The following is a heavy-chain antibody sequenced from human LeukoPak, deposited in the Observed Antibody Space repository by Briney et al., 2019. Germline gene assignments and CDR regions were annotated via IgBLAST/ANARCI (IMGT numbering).Heavy chain of an antibody. CDR3: ARGPWLAGHY. CDR1: GGSINSYY. CDR2: IYYSGST. V-gene: IGHV4-59*08. J-gene: IGHJ4*02. D-gene: IGHD6-19*01. Sequence: SETLSLTCTVSGGSINSYYWNWIRQPPGKGLEWIGYIYYSGSTNYNPSLKSRVTISVDTSKNQFSLKLSSVTAADTAMYFCARGPWLAGHYWGQGTLVTVSS.